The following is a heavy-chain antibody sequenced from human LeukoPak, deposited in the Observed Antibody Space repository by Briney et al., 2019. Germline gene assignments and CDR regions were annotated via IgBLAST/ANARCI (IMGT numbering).Heavy chain of an antibody. Sequence: GGSLRLSCAASGFTFSSYGMHWVRQAPGKGLEWVAVISYDGSNKYYADSVKGRFTISRDDPHNTLYLQMNSLRAEDTAVYYCAELGITMIGGVWGKGTTVTISS. D-gene: IGHD3-10*02. J-gene: IGHJ6*04. CDR1: GFTFSSYG. V-gene: IGHV3-30*18. CDR2: ISYDGSNK. CDR3: AELGITMIGGV.